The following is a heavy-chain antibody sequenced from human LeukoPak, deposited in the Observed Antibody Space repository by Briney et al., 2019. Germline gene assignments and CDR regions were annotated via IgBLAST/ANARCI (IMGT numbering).Heavy chain of an antibody. CDR3: ALRGYSYGLSDY. V-gene: IGHV4-34*01. J-gene: IGHJ4*02. Sequence: SETLSLTCAVYGGSFSGYYWSWIRQPPGKGLEGIGEINHSRSTNYNPSLKSRVTISVDTSKNQFSLKLSSVTAADTAVYYCALRGYSYGLSDYWGQGTLVTVSS. CDR2: INHSRST. D-gene: IGHD5-18*01. CDR1: GGSFSGYY.